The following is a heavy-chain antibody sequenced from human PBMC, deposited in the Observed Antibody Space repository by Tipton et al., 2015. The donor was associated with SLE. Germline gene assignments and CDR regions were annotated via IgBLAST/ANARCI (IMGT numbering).Heavy chain of an antibody. D-gene: IGHD3/OR15-3a*01. CDR3: ARAPGLDRDYYYYYYMDV. Sequence: TLSLTCTVSGGSISSGIYYWSWIRQPAGRGLEWIGGMYTSGGTKYNPSLRSRVTISADTSKNQFSLKLSSVTAADTAVYYCARAPGLDRDYYYYYYMDVWGKGTTVTVSS. V-gene: IGHV4-61*02. CDR2: MYTSGGT. CDR1: GGSISSGIYY. J-gene: IGHJ6*03.